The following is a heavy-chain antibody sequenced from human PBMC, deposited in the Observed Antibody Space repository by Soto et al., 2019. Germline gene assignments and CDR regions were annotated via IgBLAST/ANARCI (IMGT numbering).Heavy chain of an antibody. CDR2: ISAYNGNT. CDR1: GYTFTSYG. CDR3: ARDSWDILTGYYEIYYYYGMDV. J-gene: IGHJ6*02. Sequence: ASVKVSCKASGYTFTSYGISWVRQAPGQGLEWMGWISAYNGNTNYAQKLQGRVTMTTDTSTSTAYMELRSLRSDDTAVYYCARDSWDILTGYYEIYYYYGMDVWGQGTTVTVSS. V-gene: IGHV1-18*01. D-gene: IGHD3-9*01.